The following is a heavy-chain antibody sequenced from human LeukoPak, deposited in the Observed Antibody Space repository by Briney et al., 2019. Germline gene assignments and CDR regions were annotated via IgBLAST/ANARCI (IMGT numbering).Heavy chain of an antibody. J-gene: IGHJ4*02. V-gene: IGHV1-3*03. Sequence: ASVKVSCKASGYTFTSYAMHWVRQAPGQRREWMGWINAGNGNTKYSQEFQGRVTITRDTSASTAYMELSSLRSEDMAVYYCARVVKYRSGPLTDLLPYYFDYWGQGTLVTVSS. CDR3: ARVVKYRSGPLTDLLPYYFDY. CDR2: INAGNGNT. CDR1: GYTFTSYA. D-gene: IGHD6-19*01.